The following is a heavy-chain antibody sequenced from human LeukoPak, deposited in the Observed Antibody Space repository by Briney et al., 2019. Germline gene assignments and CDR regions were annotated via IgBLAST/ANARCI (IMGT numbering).Heavy chain of an antibody. Sequence: PSETLSLTCTVSADSFSGYLWAWIRQPPGKGLEWIGYVSDSGSTNYNPSLKSRPSISLDTAKNQFSLKLRSVTAADTAVYYCARSHGLYRGQGTLVTVSS. J-gene: IGHJ4*02. CDR3: ARSHGLY. CDR1: ADSFSGYL. V-gene: IGHV4-59*01. CDR2: VSDSGST.